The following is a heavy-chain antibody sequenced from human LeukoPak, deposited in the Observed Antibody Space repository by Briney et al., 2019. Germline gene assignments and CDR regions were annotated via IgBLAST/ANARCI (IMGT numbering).Heavy chain of an antibody. CDR3: AKGQYYDFWSGFGPDY. CDR2: ISGSGGST. Sequence: GGSLRLSCAASGFTFSSYAMSWVRQAPGKGLEWVSAISGSGGSTYYADSVKGRFTISRDNSKNTLYLQMNSLRAEDTAVYYCAKGQYYDFWSGFGPDYWGQGNPVTVSS. CDR1: GFTFSSYA. D-gene: IGHD3-3*01. J-gene: IGHJ4*02. V-gene: IGHV3-23*01.